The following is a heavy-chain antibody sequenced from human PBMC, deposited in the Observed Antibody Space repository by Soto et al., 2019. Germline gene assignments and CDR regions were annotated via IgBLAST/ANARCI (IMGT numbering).Heavy chain of an antibody. J-gene: IGHJ6*02. V-gene: IGHV3-30*18. CDR1: GFTLSDHA. CDR3: EKDIGSGSHFNPRYPDFYNGMDV. Sequence: ESGGGVVQPGRSLRLSCVTSGFTLSDHAMHWVRQPPGKAPEWVALTSDDGTNEFYADSVKGRFTISRDNSESTVYLQMSSLRSEDTALYYWEKDIGSGSHFNPRYPDFYNGMDVWGQGTRVTVSS. D-gene: IGHD3-10*01. CDR2: TSDDGTNE.